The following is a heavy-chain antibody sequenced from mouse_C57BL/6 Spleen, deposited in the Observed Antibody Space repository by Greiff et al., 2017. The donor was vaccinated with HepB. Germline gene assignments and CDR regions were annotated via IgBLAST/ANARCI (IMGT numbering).Heavy chain of an antibody. V-gene: IGHV14-3*01. J-gene: IGHJ2*01. CDR2: IDPANGNT. CDR1: GFNIKNTY. CDR3: ARGDDYGGFLDY. D-gene: IGHD2-4*01. Sequence: EVKLVESVAELVRPGASVKLSCTASGFNIKNTYMHWVKQRPEQGLEWIGRIDPANGNTKYAPKFQGKATITADTSSNTAYLQLSSLTSEDTAIYYCARGDDYGGFLDYWGQGTTLTVSS.